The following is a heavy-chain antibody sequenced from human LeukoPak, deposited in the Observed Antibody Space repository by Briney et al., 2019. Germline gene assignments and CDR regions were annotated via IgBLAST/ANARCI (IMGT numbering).Heavy chain of an antibody. CDR1: GFTFSTYA. V-gene: IGHV3-23*01. J-gene: IGHJ6*03. D-gene: IGHD2-8*02. CDR3: AKGQTGAPSFYYFFYLDG. CDR2: LSANGGST. Sequence: SGGSLRLSCAASGFTFSTYAMSWVRQAPGKGLEWVSTLSANGGSTYYADSVKGRFTISRDNSKNTLNLQMNSLRVEDTALYFCAKGQTGAPSFYYFFYLDGWGKGSTVIVSS.